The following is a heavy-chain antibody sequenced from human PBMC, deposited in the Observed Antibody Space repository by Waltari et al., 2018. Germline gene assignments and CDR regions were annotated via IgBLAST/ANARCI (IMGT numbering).Heavy chain of an antibody. D-gene: IGHD3-10*01. CDR1: GGSFSGYY. CDR2: INHSGST. CDR3: ARPRRTMVRGSLRRDAFDI. V-gene: IGHV4-34*01. J-gene: IGHJ3*02. Sequence: QVQLQQWGAGLLKPSETLSLTCAVYGGSFSGYYWSWIRQPPGKGLEWIGEINHSGSTNYNPSLRSRVTISVDTSKNQFSLKLSSVTAADTAGYYCARPRRTMVRGSLRRDAFDIWGQGTMVTVSS.